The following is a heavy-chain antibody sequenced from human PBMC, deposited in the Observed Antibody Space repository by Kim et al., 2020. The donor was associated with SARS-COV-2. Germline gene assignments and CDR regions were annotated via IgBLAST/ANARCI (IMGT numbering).Heavy chain of an antibody. CDR3: ARDSSWYSSSPTYFDY. CDR2: ISSSSSTI. D-gene: IGHD6-6*01. CDR1: GFTFSSYN. Sequence: GGSLRLSCAASGFTFSSYNINWVRQAPGKGLEWVLYISSSSSTIYYADSVKGRFTISRDNAGNSLYLQMSSLRDEDTAVYYCARDSSWYSSSPTYFDYWG. J-gene: IGHJ4*01. V-gene: IGHV3-48*02.